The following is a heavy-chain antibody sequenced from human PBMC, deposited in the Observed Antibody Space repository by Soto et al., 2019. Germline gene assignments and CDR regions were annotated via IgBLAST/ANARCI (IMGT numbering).Heavy chain of an antibody. CDR2: INHSGST. CDR3: ARGRSSGWYYYYYGMDV. J-gene: IGHJ6*02. V-gene: IGHV4-34*01. Sequence: QVQLQQWGAGLLKPSETLSLTCAVYSGSFSGYYWSWIRQPPGKGLEWIGEINHSGSTNYNPSLKSRVTISVDTSKNQFSLKLSSVTAADTAVYYCARGRSSGWYYYYYGMDVWGQGTTVTVSS. CDR1: SGSFSGYY. D-gene: IGHD6-19*01.